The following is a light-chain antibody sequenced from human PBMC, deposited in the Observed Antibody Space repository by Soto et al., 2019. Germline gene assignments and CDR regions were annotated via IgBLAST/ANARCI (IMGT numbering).Light chain of an antibody. CDR2: AAS. J-gene: IGKJ1*01. CDR1: QGISSY. CDR3: QQYYSYPQT. Sequence: AIRMTQSPSSFSASTGDRVTITCRASQGISSYLAWYQQKPGKAPKLLIYAASTLQSGVPSRFSGSGSGTDFTLTIRCLQTEDFATYDCQQYYSYPQTFGQGTKVEIK. V-gene: IGKV1-8*01.